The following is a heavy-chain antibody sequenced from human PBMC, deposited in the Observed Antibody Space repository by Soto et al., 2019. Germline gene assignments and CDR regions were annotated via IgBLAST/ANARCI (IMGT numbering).Heavy chain of an antibody. CDR2: IYYSGST. J-gene: IGHJ6*02. CDR1: GGSISSGGYY. V-gene: IGHV4-31*03. CDR3: ARENLYYDSSGYLPLYYYGMDV. D-gene: IGHD3-22*01. Sequence: QVQLQESGPGLVKPSQTLSLTCTVSGGSISSGGYYWSWIRQHPGKGLEWIGYIYYSGSTYYNPSLKSRVTISVDTSKNQFSLKLSSVTAADTAVYYCARENLYYDSSGYLPLYYYGMDVWGQGTTVTVSS.